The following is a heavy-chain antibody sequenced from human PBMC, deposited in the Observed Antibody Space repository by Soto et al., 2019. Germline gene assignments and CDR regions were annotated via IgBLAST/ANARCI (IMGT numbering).Heavy chain of an antibody. CDR1: GFTFDDYA. V-gene: IGHV3-9*01. Sequence: GGSLRLSCAASGFTFDDYAMHWVRQAPGKGLEWVSGISWNSGSIGYADSVKGRFTISRDNAKNSLYLQMNSMGVEDTAVYYCAKDRDHITLGGVIVNSFDYWGKGNLVTVSS. D-gene: IGHD3-16*02. J-gene: IGHJ4*02. CDR2: ISWNSGSI. CDR3: AKDRDHITLGGVIVNSFDY.